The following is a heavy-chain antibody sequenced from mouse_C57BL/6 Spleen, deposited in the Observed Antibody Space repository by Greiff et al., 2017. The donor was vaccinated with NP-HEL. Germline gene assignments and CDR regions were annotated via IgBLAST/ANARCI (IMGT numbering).Heavy chain of an antibody. CDR2: IWSDGST. V-gene: IGHV2-6-1*01. CDR1: GFSLTSYG. J-gene: IGHJ1*03. D-gene: IGHD3-3*01. CDR3: ARQGTSYWYFDV. Sequence: VKLMESGPGLVAPSQSLSITCTVSGFSLTSYGVHWVRQPPGKGLEWLVVIWSDGSTTYNSALKSRLSISKDNYKSQVFLKMNSLQTDDTAMYYCARQGTSYWYFDVWGTGTTVTVSS.